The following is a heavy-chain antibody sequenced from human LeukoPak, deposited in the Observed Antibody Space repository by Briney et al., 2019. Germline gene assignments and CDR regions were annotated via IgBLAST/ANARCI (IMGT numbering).Heavy chain of an antibody. CDR1: GGSISSGDYY. J-gene: IGHJ4*02. V-gene: IGHV4-39*07. Sequence: PSETLSLTCTVSGGSISSGDYYWGWIRQPPGKGLEWIGSIYHSGSTYYNPSLKSRVTISVDTSKNQFSLKLSSVTAADTAVYYCARVGSGWREYFDYWGQGTLVTVSS. CDR3: ARVGSGWREYFDY. CDR2: IYHSGST. D-gene: IGHD6-19*01.